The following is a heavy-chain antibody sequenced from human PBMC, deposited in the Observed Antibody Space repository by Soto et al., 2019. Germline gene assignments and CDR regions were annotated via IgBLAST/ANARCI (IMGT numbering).Heavy chain of an antibody. CDR1: GGTFSSYA. J-gene: IGHJ3*02. Sequence: QVQLVQSGAAVKKPGSSVKVSCKASGGTFSSYAISWVRQAPGQGLEWMGGIIPIFGTANYAQKFQGRVTITADESTSTAYMELSSLRSEDTAVYYCASGPTVTTKDAFDIWGQGTMVTVSS. V-gene: IGHV1-69*12. D-gene: IGHD4-4*01. CDR2: IIPIFGTA. CDR3: ASGPTVTTKDAFDI.